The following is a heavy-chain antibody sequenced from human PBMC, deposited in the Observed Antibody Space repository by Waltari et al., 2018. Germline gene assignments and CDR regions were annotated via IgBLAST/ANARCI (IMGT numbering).Heavy chain of an antibody. CDR3: AAALGGGISASRPFHF. CDR2: LEPEDGQS. D-gene: IGHD3-10*01. V-gene: IGHV1-69-2*01. J-gene: IGHJ3*01. Sequence: EVQLLQSGAEVKKPGTPVKISCKVSGDTFTDNYIHWIQQAPGKGIQWIGLLEPEDGQSVYPEKFQGRVTMTADTSIHTAYMELTSLTSEDTAFYYCAAALGGGISASRPFHFWGQGTMITVSS. CDR1: GDTFTDNY.